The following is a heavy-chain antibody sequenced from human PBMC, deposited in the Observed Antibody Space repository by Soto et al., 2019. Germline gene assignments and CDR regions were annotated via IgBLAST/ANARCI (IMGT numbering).Heavy chain of an antibody. Sequence: QVQLQQWGAGLLKPSETLSLTCAVYGGSFSGYYWSWIRQPPGKGLEWIGEINHSGSTNYNPSLKRRVTISVDTSKNQFSLKLSSVTAADTAVYYCARGSAVRGVIRVSNWFDPWGQGTLVTVSS. CDR1: GGSFSGYY. J-gene: IGHJ5*02. CDR2: INHSGST. D-gene: IGHD3-10*01. CDR3: ARGSAVRGVIRVSNWFDP. V-gene: IGHV4-34*01.